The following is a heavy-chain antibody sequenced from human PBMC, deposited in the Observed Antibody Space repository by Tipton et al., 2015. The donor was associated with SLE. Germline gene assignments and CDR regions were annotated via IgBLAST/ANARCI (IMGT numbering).Heavy chain of an antibody. Sequence: TLPLTCAVSGGSISSSNWWSWVRQPPGKGLEWIGEIYHSGSTNYNPSLKSRVTISVDKSKNQFSRKLSSVTAADTAVYYCARAEQQREPFDYWGQGTLVTVSS. CDR1: GGSISSSNW. J-gene: IGHJ4*02. CDR2: IYHSGST. D-gene: IGHD6-13*01. CDR3: ARAEQQREPFDY. V-gene: IGHV4-4*02.